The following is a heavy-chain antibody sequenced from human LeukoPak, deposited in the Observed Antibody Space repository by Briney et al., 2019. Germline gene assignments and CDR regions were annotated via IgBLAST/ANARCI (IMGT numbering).Heavy chain of an antibody. CDR1: GYSISSGYY. D-gene: IGHD2-2*01. CDR3: ARVRGYCSSTICYRYYFDY. Sequence: SETLSLTCTVSGYSISSGYYWAWIRQPPGKGLEWIGTIYHSGSTYYNPSLKSRATISVDTSKNQFSPKLTSVTAADTAVYYCARVRGYCSSTICYRYYFDYWGQGTLVTVSS. CDR2: IYHSGST. V-gene: IGHV4-38-2*02. J-gene: IGHJ4*02.